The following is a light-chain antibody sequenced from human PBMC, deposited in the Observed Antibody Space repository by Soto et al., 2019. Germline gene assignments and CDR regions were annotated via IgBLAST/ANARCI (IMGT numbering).Light chain of an antibody. V-gene: IGKV2-30*01. CDR1: QSLVYSDGNTF. CDR3: MQGRHWPPWT. CDR2: KVS. Sequence: DVVMTQSPLSLPVTLGQPASISCRSSQSLVYSDGNTFLSWFQQRPGQSPRRLIYKVSNRDSGVPFRSXGSGSDTNFTLKISRVEAEDVGVYYCMQGRHWPPWTFGQGTKVEIK. J-gene: IGKJ1*01.